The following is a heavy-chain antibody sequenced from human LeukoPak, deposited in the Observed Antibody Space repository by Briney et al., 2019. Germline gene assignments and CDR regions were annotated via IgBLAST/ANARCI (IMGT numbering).Heavy chain of an antibody. Sequence: SETLSLTCTVSGGSISSSSYCWGWIRQPPGKGLEWIGSIYYSGSTYYNPSLKSRVTISVDTSKNQFSLKLSSVTAADTAVYYCARHGATVPFDYWGQGTLVTVSS. CDR1: GGSISSSSYC. CDR3: ARHGATVPFDY. D-gene: IGHD1-26*01. J-gene: IGHJ4*02. CDR2: IYYSGST. V-gene: IGHV4-39*01.